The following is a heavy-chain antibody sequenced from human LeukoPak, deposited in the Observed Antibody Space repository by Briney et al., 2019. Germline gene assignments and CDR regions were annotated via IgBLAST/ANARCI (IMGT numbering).Heavy chain of an antibody. V-gene: IGHV4-39*07. CDR1: GGSISSSSYY. J-gene: IGHJ3*02. D-gene: IGHD6-13*01. CDR3: ARDGRIAAAHDAFDI. CDR2: IYYSGST. Sequence: SETLSLTCTVSGGSISSSSYYWGWIRQPPGKGLEWIGSIYYSGSTYYNPSLKSRVTISVDTSKNQFSLKLSSVTAADTAVYYCARDGRIAAAHDAFDIWGQGTTVTVSS.